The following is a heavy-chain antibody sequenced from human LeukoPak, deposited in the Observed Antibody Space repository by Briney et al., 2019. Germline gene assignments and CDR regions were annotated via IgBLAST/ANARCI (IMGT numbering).Heavy chain of an antibody. CDR2: IRYDGSNK. CDR3: AKSYGSGSYSDY. CDR1: GFTFSSYG. Sequence: GGSLRLSCAASGFTFSSYGMHWVRQALGKGLEWAAFIRYDGSNKYYVDSVKGRFTISRDNPKNTLYLQMNSLRVEDTAVYYCAKSYGSGSYSDYWGQGTLVTVSS. J-gene: IGHJ4*02. V-gene: IGHV3-30*02. D-gene: IGHD3-10*01.